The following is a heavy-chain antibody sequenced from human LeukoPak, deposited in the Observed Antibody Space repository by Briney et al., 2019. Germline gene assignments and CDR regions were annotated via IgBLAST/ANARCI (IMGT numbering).Heavy chain of an antibody. J-gene: IGHJ4*02. CDR1: GFTFSSYG. Sequence: PGGSLRHSCAASGFTFSSYGMHWVRQAPGKGLEWVAVIWYDGSNKYYADSVKGRFTISRDNPKNTLYLQMNSLRAEDTAVYYCAKDRYSSSWNFDYWGQGTLVTVSS. V-gene: IGHV3-33*06. CDR2: IWYDGSNK. D-gene: IGHD6-13*01. CDR3: AKDRYSSSWNFDY.